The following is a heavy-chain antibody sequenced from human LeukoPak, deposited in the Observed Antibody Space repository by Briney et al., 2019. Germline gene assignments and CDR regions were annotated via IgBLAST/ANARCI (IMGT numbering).Heavy chain of an antibody. CDR3: AKSYDSSGYYFPPGVDY. D-gene: IGHD3-22*01. CDR1: GFTISSYA. J-gene: IGHJ4*02. V-gene: IGHV3-23*01. CDR2: ISGSGGST. Sequence: HSGGSLRLSCAASGFTISSYAMSWVRQAPGKGLEWVSAISGSGGSTYYADSVKGRFTISRDNSKNTLYLQMNSLRAEDTAVYYCAKSYDSSGYYFPPGVDYWGQGTLVTVSS.